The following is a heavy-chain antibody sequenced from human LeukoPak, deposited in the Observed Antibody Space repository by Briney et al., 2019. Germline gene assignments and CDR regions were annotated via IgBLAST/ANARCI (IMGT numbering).Heavy chain of an antibody. CDR3: ARVRPTMIVVDGAFDI. CDR2: IIPIFGTA. Sequence: GASVKVSCKASGGTFSSYAISWVRQAPGQGLEWMGRIIPIFGTANYAQKFQGRVTITTDESTSTAYMELSSLRSEDTAVYYCARVRPTMIVVDGAFDIWGQGTMVTVSS. CDR1: GGTFSSYA. D-gene: IGHD3-22*01. J-gene: IGHJ3*02. V-gene: IGHV1-69*05.